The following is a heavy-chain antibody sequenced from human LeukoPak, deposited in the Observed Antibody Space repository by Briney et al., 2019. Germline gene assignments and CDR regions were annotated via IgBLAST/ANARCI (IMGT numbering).Heavy chain of an antibody. V-gene: IGHV3-23*01. CDR3: AKMTGLKLTNYGMDV. D-gene: IGHD3-9*01. CDR1: GFTFSTYA. J-gene: IGHJ6*02. Sequence: GGALRLSCAASGFTFSTYAMSWVRQAPGKGLEWVSAISGGIITTYYTDSVKGRFTISRDNSKHTLDLQMDSLRVDDTAVYYCAKMTGLKLTNYGMDVWGQGTTVTASS. CDR2: ISGGIITT.